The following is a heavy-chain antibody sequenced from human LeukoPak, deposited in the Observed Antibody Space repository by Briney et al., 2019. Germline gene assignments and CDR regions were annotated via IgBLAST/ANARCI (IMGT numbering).Heavy chain of an antibody. J-gene: IGHJ6*03. V-gene: IGHV3-23*01. CDR1: GFTFSSYA. D-gene: IGHD3-16*01. CDR3: AKMMGQRLYDYCMDV. CDR2: ISASGGST. Sequence: GGSLRLSCAASGFTFSSYAMSWVRQAPGKGLEWVSRISASGGSTYYTDSVKGRFTISRDNSKNTPYLQMNSLRAEDTAVYYCAKMMGQRLYDYCMDVWGKGTTVTVSS.